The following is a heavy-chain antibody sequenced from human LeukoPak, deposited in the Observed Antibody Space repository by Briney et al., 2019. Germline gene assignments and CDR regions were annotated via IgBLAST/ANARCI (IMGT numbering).Heavy chain of an antibody. V-gene: IGHV7-4-1*02. D-gene: IGHD3-10*01. Sequence: ASVKVSCEASGYTFTGYYMHWVRQAPGQGLEWMGWINTNTGNPTYAQGFTGRFVFSLDTSVSTAYLQISSLKAEDTAVYYCARDLRGFAWPLSFVDAFDIWGQGTMVTVSS. J-gene: IGHJ3*02. CDR2: INTNTGNP. CDR3: ARDLRGFAWPLSFVDAFDI. CDR1: GYTFTGYY.